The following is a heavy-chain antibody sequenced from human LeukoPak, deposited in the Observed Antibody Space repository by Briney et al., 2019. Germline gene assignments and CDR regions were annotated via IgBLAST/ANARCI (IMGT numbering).Heavy chain of an antibody. CDR3: ARGYCTNGVCKYYFDY. V-gene: IGHV3-23*01. CDR2: ISGSGGST. D-gene: IGHD2-8*01. J-gene: IGHJ4*02. CDR1: GFTFSSYW. Sequence: GGSLRLSCAASGFTFSSYWMSWVRQAPGKGLEWVSAISGSGGSTYYADSVKGRFTISRDNSKNTLYLQMNSLRAEDTAVYYCARGYCTNGVCKYYFDYWGQGTLVTVSS.